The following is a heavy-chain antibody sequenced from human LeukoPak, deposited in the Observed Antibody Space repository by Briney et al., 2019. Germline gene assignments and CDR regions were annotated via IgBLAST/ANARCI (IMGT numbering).Heavy chain of an antibody. CDR2: IYYSGST. Sequence: SETLSLTCTVSGGSVSSGSYYWSWIRQPPGKGLEWIGYIYYSGSTNYNPSLKSRVTISVDTSKNQFSLKLTSVTAADTAVYYRARVYSSGWSSWGQGTMVTVSS. CDR3: ARVYSSGWSS. D-gene: IGHD6-19*01. V-gene: IGHV4-61*01. CDR1: GGSVSSGSYY. J-gene: IGHJ3*01.